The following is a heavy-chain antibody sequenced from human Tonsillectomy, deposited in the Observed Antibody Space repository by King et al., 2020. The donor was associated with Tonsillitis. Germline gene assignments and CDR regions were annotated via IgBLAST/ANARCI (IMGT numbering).Heavy chain of an antibody. CDR3: ARAWGEYDSSAPPGGGQFDY. CDR2: IYTSGST. J-gene: IGHJ4*02. Sequence: QLQESGPGLVKPSETLSLTCTVSGGSISSYYWSWIRQPAGKGLEWIGRIYTSGSTNYNPSLKSRVTMSVDTSKNQFSLKLSSVTAADTAVYYCARAWGEYDSSAPPGGGQFDYWGQGTLVTVSS. V-gene: IGHV4-4*07. D-gene: IGHD3-22*01. CDR1: GGSISSYY.